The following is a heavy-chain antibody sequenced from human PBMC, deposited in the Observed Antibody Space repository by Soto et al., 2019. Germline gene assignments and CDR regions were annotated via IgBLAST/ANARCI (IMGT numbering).Heavy chain of an antibody. Sequence: PGESLKISCKGSGYSFTSYWIGWVRQMPGKGLEWMGIIYPGDSDTRYSPSFQGQVTISADKSISTAYLQWSSLKASDTAMYYCARHRVXGFYYGSGVNHAPYFDLWGRGTLVTVSS. CDR1: GYSFTSYW. CDR2: IYPGDSDT. J-gene: IGHJ2*01. D-gene: IGHD3-10*01. CDR3: ARHRVXGFYYGSGVNHAPYFDL. V-gene: IGHV5-51*01.